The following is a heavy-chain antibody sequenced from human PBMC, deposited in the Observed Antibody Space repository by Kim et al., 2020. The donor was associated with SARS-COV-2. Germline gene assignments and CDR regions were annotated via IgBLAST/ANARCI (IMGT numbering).Heavy chain of an antibody. CDR1: GFTFSSYA. CDR3: AKEYGIVVVPAAMGAFDI. J-gene: IGHJ3*02. D-gene: IGHD2-2*01. CDR2: ISGSGGST. V-gene: IGHV3-23*01. Sequence: GGSLRLSCAASGFTFSSYAMSWVRQAPGKGLEWVSAISGSGGSTYYADSVKGRFTISRDNSKNTLYLQMNSLRAEDTAVYYCAKEYGIVVVPAAMGAFDIWGQGTMVTVSS.